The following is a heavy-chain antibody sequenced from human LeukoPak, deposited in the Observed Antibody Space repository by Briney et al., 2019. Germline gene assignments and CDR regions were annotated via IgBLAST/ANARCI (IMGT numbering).Heavy chain of an antibody. CDR1: GGSFSGYY. Sequence: PSETLSLTCAVYGGSFSGYYWSWIRQPPGKGLEWIGEINHSGSTNYNPSLKSRVTISVDTSKNQFSLKLSSVTAADTAVYYCARGITVAGTGGFDYWGQGTLVTVSS. J-gene: IGHJ4*02. CDR2: INHSGST. CDR3: ARGITVAGTGGFDY. D-gene: IGHD6-19*01. V-gene: IGHV4-34*01.